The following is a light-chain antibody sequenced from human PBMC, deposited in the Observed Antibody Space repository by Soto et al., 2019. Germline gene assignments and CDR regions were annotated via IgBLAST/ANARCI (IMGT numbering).Light chain of an antibody. CDR2: LEGSRSY. Sequence: QPVLTQSSSASASLGSSVKLTCTLSSGHSSYIIAWHQQQPGKAPRYLMKLEGSRSYKKGSGVPDRFSGSRSGDDRYLTSSTLHLEDEADYYCETWDSNTRVFGGGTKVTVL. CDR1: SGHSSYI. V-gene: IGLV4-60*02. CDR3: ETWDSNTRV. J-gene: IGLJ3*02.